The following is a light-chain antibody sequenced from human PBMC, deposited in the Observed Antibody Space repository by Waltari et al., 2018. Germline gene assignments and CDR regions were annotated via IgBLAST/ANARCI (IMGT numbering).Light chain of an antibody. Sequence: DIQMTQSPSSLSASVGDRVTITCQASQYIANYFIWYQHKPGEAPNLLIYDASSMDTGVPSRFSGSGSGTDLTLTIISLQPEDFATYYCQQYDRFPWTFGGGTNVEIK. CDR1: QYIANY. V-gene: IGKV1-33*01. CDR2: DAS. CDR3: QQYDRFPWT. J-gene: IGKJ4*01.